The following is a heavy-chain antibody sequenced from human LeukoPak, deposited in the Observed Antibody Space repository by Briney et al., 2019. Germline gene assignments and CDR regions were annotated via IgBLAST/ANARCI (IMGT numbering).Heavy chain of an antibody. CDR1: GFTVSSNY. CDR3: ASPTYYYDSDYFDF. J-gene: IGHJ4*02. D-gene: IGHD3-22*01. V-gene: IGHV3-53*01. CDR2: IYSGVST. Sequence: GGSLRLSCAASGFTVSSNYMSWVRQAPGKGLEWVSVIYSGVSTYYADSVKGRFTISRHNSKNTLYLQMNSLRAEDTAVYYCASPTYYYDSDYFDFWGQGTLVTVSS.